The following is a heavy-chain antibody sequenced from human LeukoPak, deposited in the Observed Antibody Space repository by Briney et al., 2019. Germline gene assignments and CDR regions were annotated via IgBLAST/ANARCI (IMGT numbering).Heavy chain of an antibody. Sequence: SETLSLTCTVSGGSISSGSYYWSWIRQPAGKGLEWIGRIYTSGSINYNPSLKSRVTISVDTSKNQFSLKLSSVTAAGTAVYYCARGLWSSGWYWVDYWGQGTLVTVSS. CDR3: ARGLWSSGWYWVDY. CDR2: IYTSGSI. J-gene: IGHJ4*02. D-gene: IGHD6-19*01. V-gene: IGHV4-61*02. CDR1: GGSISSGSYY.